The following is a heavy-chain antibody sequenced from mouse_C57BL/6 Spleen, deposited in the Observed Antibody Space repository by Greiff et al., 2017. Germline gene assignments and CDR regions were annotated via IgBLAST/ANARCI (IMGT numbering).Heavy chain of an antibody. CDR1: GYTFTRYR. Sequence: QVQLQQSGAELVKPGASVKLSCKASGYTFTRYRKTKVQQKPGRGLEWIGRIDPNSGGTKYNEKFKSKATLTVDKPSSTAYMQLSSLTSEDSAVDYCAREGVYYAMDDWGQGTSVTVSS. J-gene: IGHJ4*01. CDR3: AREGVYYAMDD. CDR2: IDPNSGGT. V-gene: IGHV1-72*01.